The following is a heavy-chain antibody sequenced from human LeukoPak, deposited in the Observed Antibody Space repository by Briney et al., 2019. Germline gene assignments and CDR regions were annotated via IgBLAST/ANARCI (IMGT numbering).Heavy chain of an antibody. J-gene: IGHJ5*02. CDR2: IYSGGST. V-gene: IGHV3-66*01. CDR3: ARDRYCSGGSCYHNWFDP. D-gene: IGHD2-15*01. CDR1: GFTVSSNY. Sequence: GGSLRLSCAASGFTVSSNYMSWVRQAPGKGLEWVSVIYSGGSTYYADSVKGRFTISRDNSKNTLYLQMNSLRAEDTAVYYCARDRYCSGGSCYHNWFDPWGQGTLVTVSS.